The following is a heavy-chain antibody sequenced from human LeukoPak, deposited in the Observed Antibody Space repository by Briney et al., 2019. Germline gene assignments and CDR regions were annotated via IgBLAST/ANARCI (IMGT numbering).Heavy chain of an antibody. CDR1: GYTFTGYY. Sequence: ASVKVSCKASGYTFTGYYMHWVRQAPGQRLEWMGRINPNICGTNYAQKFQARVTMTRDTSISTAYMEPSRLRSDDTAVYYCARAEYSYYYYYMDVWGKGTTVTVSS. CDR3: ARAEYSYYYYYMDV. V-gene: IGHV1-2*06. J-gene: IGHJ6*03. D-gene: IGHD5-18*01. CDR2: INPNICGT.